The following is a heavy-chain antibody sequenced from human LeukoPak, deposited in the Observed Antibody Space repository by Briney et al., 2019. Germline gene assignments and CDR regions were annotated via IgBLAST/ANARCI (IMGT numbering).Heavy chain of an antibody. D-gene: IGHD5-18*01. CDR1: GFTFGSHA. CDR2: IFGSGGSP. J-gene: IGHJ4*02. V-gene: IGHV3-23*01. CDR3: GKTTVGYSSGQKPAWPVDY. Sequence: GGSLRLSCEASGFTFGSHAMYWVRQAPGKGLEWVAGIFGSGGSPRYADSVKGRFTISRDNSRNTVYLQINCLRADDTAVYYCGKTTVGYSSGQKPAWPVDYWGQGTLVTVSS.